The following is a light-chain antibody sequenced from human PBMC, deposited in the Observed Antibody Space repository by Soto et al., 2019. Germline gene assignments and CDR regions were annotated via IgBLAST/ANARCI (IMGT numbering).Light chain of an antibody. V-gene: IGKV3-11*01. CDR2: QTS. CDR3: HQRKSWPRT. CDR1: QYINTR. Sequence: RVLTQSPATLSAFPCEGFTLAVRASQYINTRLAWYQHRPGQAPRLLIYQTSLRAAGIPARFSASGSGTDFTLTISDVQPEDFALYYCHQRKSWPRTFGQGTKVDIK. J-gene: IGKJ1*01.